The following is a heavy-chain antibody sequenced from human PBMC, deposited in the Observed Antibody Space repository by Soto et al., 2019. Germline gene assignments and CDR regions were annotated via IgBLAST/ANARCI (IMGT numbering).Heavy chain of an antibody. CDR3: ARIVRRITIFGVALAAWFDP. V-gene: IGHV2-26*01. J-gene: IGHJ5*02. CDR2: IFSNDEK. Sequence: SGPTLVNPTETLTLTCTVSGFSLSNARMGVSWIRQPPGKALEWLAHIFSNDEKSYSTSLKSRLTISKDTSKSQVVLTMTNMDPVDTATYYCARIVRRITIFGVALAAWFDPCGQGTLVTVSS. CDR1: GFSLSNARMG. D-gene: IGHD3-3*01.